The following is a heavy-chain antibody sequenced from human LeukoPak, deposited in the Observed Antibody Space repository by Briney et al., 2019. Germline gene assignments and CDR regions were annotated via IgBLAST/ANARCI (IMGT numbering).Heavy chain of an antibody. V-gene: IGHV3-30*14. J-gene: IGHJ4*02. CDR2: ISYDGSNK. Sequence: PGRSLRLSCAASGFTFSSFAMHWVRQAPGKGLEWVAVISYDGSNKYYADSVKGRFTISRDNSKNTLYLQMSSLRPEDTAVYYCVKGDFGCWGQGTLVTVSS. CDR1: GFTFSSFA. CDR3: VKGDFGC.